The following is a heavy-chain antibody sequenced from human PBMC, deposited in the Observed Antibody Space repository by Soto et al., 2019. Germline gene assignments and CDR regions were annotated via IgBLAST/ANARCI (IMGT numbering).Heavy chain of an antibody. CDR2: IKGGTGNT. D-gene: IGHD2-21*02. V-gene: IGHV1-3*01. J-gene: IGHJ3*02. Sequence: QVQLLQSAAELKMPGASLNLSCKTSGYNFTNCAVHWLRQAPGQRLEWLGWIKGGTGNTRFSERFQDRVTLTRDTSASTVYMELTGLKSEDTAIYYCARGAGRSRVTRAFDIWGQGTVVTVSS. CDR3: ARGAGRSRVTRAFDI. CDR1: GYNFTNCA.